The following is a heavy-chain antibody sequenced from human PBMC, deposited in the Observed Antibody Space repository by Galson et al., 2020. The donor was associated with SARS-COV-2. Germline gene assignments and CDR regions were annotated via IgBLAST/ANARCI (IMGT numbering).Heavy chain of an antibody. D-gene: IGHD3-3*01. J-gene: IGHJ6*02. CDR3: ARAEGIYDFWNDYQGRYGLDV. V-gene: IGHV4-34*01. Sequence: SETLSLTCAVYGGSFSGNFWSWVRQPLGKGLEWIGEINNSGTTDYNPSLKSRLIISVDTSKNQFSLKLTSVTAADTAVYYCARAEGIYDFWNDYQGRYGLDVWGQGTTVIVSS. CDR2: INNSGTT. CDR1: GGSFSGNF.